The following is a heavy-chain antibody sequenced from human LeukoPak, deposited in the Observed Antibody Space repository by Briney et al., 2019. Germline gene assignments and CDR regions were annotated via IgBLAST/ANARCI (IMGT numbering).Heavy chain of an antibody. CDR2: VYYGGTT. CDR3: ARRAHSASSSWGYYFDY. J-gene: IGHJ4*02. V-gene: IGHV4-59*01. D-gene: IGHD1-26*01. CDR1: SDYISTYY. Sequence: SETLSLTCTVSSDYISTYYWSWLRQPPGKGLEWIGYVYYGGTTDYNPSLKSRVTILEDTSRKQFSLNLDSVTAADTAVYYCARRAHSASSSWGYYFDYWGQGTLVTVSS.